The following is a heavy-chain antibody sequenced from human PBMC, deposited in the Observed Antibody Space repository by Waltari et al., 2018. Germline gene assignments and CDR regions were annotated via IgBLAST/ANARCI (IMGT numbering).Heavy chain of an antibody. Sequence: QFQLVQSGAEVKKPGASVKVSCRVSGYTLTELAIHWVRQPPGKGLEWMGGVDPEDEETAYAQKVQGRVSMTEDTSTDTAYMELSSLRSEDTAVYFCTSDRLRVIRGLIKSFWEVWGQGTTVTVSS. D-gene: IGHD3-10*01. CDR1: GYTLTELA. CDR3: TSDRLRVIRGLIKSFWEV. J-gene: IGHJ6*02. V-gene: IGHV1-24*01. CDR2: VDPEDEET.